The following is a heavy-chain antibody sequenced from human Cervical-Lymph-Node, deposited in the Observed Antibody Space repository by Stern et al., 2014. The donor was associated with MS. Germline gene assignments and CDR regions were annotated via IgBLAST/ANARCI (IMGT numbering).Heavy chain of an antibody. Sequence: QMQLVQSGTEVKKPGASVLVSCKASGYTFTTYGITWVRQAPGQGLEWMGWISADSGNTKYAQKFQDRVPMTRDTTTGTAYMEVRSLRSEDTAVYYCARDKMHAFDYWGQGTQVTVPS. CDR3: ARDKMHAFDY. J-gene: IGHJ4*02. V-gene: IGHV1-18*01. CDR2: ISADSGNT. D-gene: IGHD2-8*01. CDR1: GYTFTTYG.